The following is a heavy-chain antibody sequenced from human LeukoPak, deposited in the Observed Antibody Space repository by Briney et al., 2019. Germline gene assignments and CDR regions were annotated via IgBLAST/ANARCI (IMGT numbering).Heavy chain of an antibody. CDR2: ISYDGSNK. Sequence: GGSLRLSCAASGFTFSSYGMHWVRQAPGKGLEWVAVISYDGSNKYYADSVKGRFTISRDNSKNTLYLQMNSLRAEDTAVYYCAKARASSGWSDYFDYWGQGTLVTVSS. J-gene: IGHJ4*02. V-gene: IGHV3-30*18. CDR1: GFTFSSYG. CDR3: AKARASSGWSDYFDY. D-gene: IGHD6-19*01.